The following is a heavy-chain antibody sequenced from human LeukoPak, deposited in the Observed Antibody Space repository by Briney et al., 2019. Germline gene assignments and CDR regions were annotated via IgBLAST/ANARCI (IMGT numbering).Heavy chain of an antibody. V-gene: IGHV1-18*01. CDR2: ISAYTGNT. CDR3: ARVASTTCDCPDYFDY. CDR1: GYTFTTFG. J-gene: IGHJ4*02. Sequence: GASVKVSCKASGYTFTTFGITGVRQAPGQGPEWMGWISAYTGNTNYAPKFQGRVTMTTDTSTSTAHMELRSLTSDDTAVYYCARVASTTCDCPDYFDYWGQGTLVTVSS. D-gene: IGHD2-2*01.